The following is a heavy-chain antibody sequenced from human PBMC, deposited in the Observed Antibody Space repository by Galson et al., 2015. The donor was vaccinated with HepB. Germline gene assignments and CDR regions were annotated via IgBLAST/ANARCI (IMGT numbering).Heavy chain of an antibody. CDR3: AKEDWDSKNGDY. J-gene: IGHJ4*02. D-gene: IGHD1-7*01. Sequence: SLRLSCAASGFTFNNYAMTWVRQAPGKGLEWLSAISGDGGSTYYADSVKGHFTISRDNSNNTVYLQMNSLRAEDTAVYYCAKEDWDSKNGDYWGQGTLVTVSS. V-gene: IGHV3-23*01. CDR1: GFTFNNYA. CDR2: ISGDGGST.